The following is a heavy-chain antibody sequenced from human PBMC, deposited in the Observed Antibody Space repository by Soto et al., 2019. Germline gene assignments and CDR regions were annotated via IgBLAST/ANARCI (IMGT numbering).Heavy chain of an antibody. Sequence: QVQLVQSGTEVKKPGASVKVTCKASGYTFNSYGISWVRQAPGQGLEWMGWISGYNANINYAQKFQGRVTMTTDTSTTTDYMELRVLRSDDSAVYYCARTEYETSPFDYWGQGTLVTVSS. V-gene: IGHV1-18*01. D-gene: IGHD2-2*01. J-gene: IGHJ4*02. CDR3: ARTEYETSPFDY. CDR1: GYTFNSYG. CDR2: ISGYNANI.